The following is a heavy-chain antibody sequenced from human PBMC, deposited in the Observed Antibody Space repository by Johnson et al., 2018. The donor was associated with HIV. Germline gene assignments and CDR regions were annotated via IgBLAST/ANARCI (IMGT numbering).Heavy chain of an antibody. CDR2: IHYDGSNK. V-gene: IGHV3-30*02. Sequence: QVQLVESGGGVVQPGGSLRLSCTGSGFTFSIYGIHWVRQAPDKGLEWVAFIHYDGSNKYYADSVKGRFTISRDNSKNTLYLQMNSLRAEDTAVYYCAKTEDAFDIWGQGTMVTVSS. J-gene: IGHJ3*02. CDR1: GFTFSIYG. CDR3: AKTEDAFDI.